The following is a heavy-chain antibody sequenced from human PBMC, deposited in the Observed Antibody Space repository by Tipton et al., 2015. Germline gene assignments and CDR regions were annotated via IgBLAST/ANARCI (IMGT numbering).Heavy chain of an antibody. Sequence: QSGPEVKKPGASVKVSCKASGYTFLSYGISWVRQAPGQGLEWMGWINAHNGNTTYGEKFEDRVKLTTDTVTNTAHMELRRLRSDDTAVYFCARDPSLVIVIAGSPDHWGQGTLITVS. D-gene: IGHD2/OR15-2a*01. J-gene: IGHJ4*02. V-gene: IGHV1-18*01. CDR3: ARDPSLVIVIAGSPDH. CDR2: INAHNGNT. CDR1: GYTFLSYG.